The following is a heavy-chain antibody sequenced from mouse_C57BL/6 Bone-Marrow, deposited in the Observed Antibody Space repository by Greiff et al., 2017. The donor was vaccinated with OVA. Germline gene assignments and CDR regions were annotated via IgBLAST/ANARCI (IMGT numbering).Heavy chain of an antibody. D-gene: IGHD1-1*01. CDR3: VRHGGSSYGFAY. Sequence: VKVVESGGGLVQPKGSLKLSCAASGFSFNTYAMNWVRQAPGKGLEWVARIRSKSNNYATYYADSVKDRFTISRDDSESMLYLQMNNLKTEDTAMYYCVRHGGSSYGFAYWGQGTLVTVSA. V-gene: IGHV10-1*01. CDR2: IRSKSNNYAT. CDR1: GFSFNTYA. J-gene: IGHJ3*01.